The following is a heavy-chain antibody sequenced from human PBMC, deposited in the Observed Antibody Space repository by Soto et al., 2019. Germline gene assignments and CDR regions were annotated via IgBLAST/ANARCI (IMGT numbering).Heavy chain of an antibody. J-gene: IGHJ6*02. CDR1: GDSISSADYY. CDR3: ARDLWVEPELYYYGMDV. D-gene: IGHD1-1*01. V-gene: IGHV4-30-4*01. Sequence: SETLSLTCTVSGDSISSADYYWSWIRQTPGKGLEWIGHIFYSGTTYYDPSLKSRLTISVDTSKNHFSLRLTSVTAADTAVYYCARDLWVEPELYYYGMDVWGQGTTVTVSS. CDR2: IFYSGTT.